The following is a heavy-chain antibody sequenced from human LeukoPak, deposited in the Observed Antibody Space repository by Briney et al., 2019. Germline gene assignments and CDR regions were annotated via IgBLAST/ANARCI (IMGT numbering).Heavy chain of an antibody. CDR1: GGSVNSGSYY. V-gene: IGHV4-61*01. D-gene: IGHD2-8*01. CDR3: ARGDEGFCPNGLCPKHFDY. J-gene: IGHJ4*02. CDR2: IYYSGST. Sequence: PSETLSLTCTVSGGSVNSGSYYWSWIRQPPGKGLEWIGYIYYSGSTNYNPSLKSRVTISADTSKNQFSLKLSSVTAADTAVYYCARGDEGFCPNGLCPKHFDYWGQGTLVTVSS.